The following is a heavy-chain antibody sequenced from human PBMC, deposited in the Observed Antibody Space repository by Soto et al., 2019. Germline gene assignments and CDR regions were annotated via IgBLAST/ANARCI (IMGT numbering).Heavy chain of an antibody. Sequence: SVKVSCKASGGTFSSYAISWVRQAPGQGLEWMGGIIPIFGTANYAQKFQGRVTITADESTSTAYMEMSSLRSEDTAVYYCASNRRELPWLAPFWGPGNMVTVYS. J-gene: IGHJ4*02. CDR1: GGTFSSYA. CDR3: ASNRRELPWLAPF. D-gene: IGHD6-19*01. CDR2: IIPIFGTA. V-gene: IGHV1-69*13.